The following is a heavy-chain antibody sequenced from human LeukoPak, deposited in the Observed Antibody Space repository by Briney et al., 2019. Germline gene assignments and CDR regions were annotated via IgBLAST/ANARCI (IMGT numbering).Heavy chain of an antibody. V-gene: IGHV4-39*01. Sequence: PSETLSLTCTVSGGSNSSSSYYWGWIRQPPGKGLEWIGSIYYSGSTYYNPSLKSRVTISVDTSKNQFSLKLSSVTAADTAVYYCARTGENPYPEYWGQGTLVTVSS. D-gene: IGHD7-27*01. CDR2: IYYSGST. CDR3: ARTGENPYPEY. CDR1: GGSNSSSSYY. J-gene: IGHJ4*02.